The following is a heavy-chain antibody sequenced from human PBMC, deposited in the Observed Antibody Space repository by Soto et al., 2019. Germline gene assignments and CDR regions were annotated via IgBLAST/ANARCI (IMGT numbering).Heavy chain of an antibody. Sequence: QLQLQESGPGLVKPSETLSLTCTVSGGSISSSSYYWGWIRQPPGKGLEWIGSIYYSGSTYYNPSLKSRVTISVDASKSQFSLKLSSVTAADTAVYYCAREVRDYGGYWYFDLWGRGTLVTVSS. V-gene: IGHV4-39*02. J-gene: IGHJ2*01. CDR2: IYYSGST. D-gene: IGHD4-17*01. CDR1: GGSISSSSYY. CDR3: AREVRDYGGYWYFDL.